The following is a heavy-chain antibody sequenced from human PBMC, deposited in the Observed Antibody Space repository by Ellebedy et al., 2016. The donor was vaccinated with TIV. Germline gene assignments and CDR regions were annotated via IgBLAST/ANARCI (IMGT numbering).Heavy chain of an antibody. CDR3: AWSVVVVAAGGNWFDP. J-gene: IGHJ5*02. CDR1: GYTFTGYY. Sequence: ASVKVSCKASGYTFTGYYMHWVRQAPGQGLEWMGIINPSGGSTSYAQKFQGRVTMTRDTSTSTVYMELSSLRSEDTAVYYCAWSVVVVAAGGNWFDPWGQGTLVTVSS. V-gene: IGHV1-46*03. CDR2: INPSGGST. D-gene: IGHD2-15*01.